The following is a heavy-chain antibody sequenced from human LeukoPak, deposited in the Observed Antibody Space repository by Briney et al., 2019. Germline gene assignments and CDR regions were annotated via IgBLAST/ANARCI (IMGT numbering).Heavy chain of an antibody. J-gene: IGHJ5*02. CDR1: SGSFSGYY. CDR2: INHSGST. Sequence: SETLSLTCAVYSGSFSGYYWSWIRQPPGKGLEWIGEINHSGSTNYNQSLKSRVTISVDTSKNQFSLKLSSVTAADTAVYYCARKRGQHWFDPWGQGTLVTVSS. V-gene: IGHV4-34*01. CDR3: ARKRGQHWFDP. D-gene: IGHD2-2*01.